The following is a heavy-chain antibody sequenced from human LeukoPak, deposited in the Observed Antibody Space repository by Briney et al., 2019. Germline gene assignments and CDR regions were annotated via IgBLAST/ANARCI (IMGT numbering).Heavy chain of an antibody. CDR3: ARVGVSSSLYY. CDR2: ISSSSSTI. CDR1: GFTFSSYS. D-gene: IGHD6-13*01. V-gene: IGHV3-48*01. J-gene: IGHJ4*02. Sequence: GGSLRLSCAASGFTFSSYSMNWVRQAPGKGLEWVSYISSSSSTIYYADSVKGRFTISRDNAKNSLYLQMNSLRAEDTAVYYCARVGVSSSLYYWGQGTLVTVSS.